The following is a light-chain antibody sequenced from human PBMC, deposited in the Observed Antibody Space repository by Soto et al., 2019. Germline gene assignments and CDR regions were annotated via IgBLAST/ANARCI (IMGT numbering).Light chain of an antibody. Sequence: QSALTQPASVSGSPGQSITISCTGTSRDVGNYNFVSWYQHHAGTAPKHIIYQVTNRPSGVSDRFPGSKSGYTVSLTISGLQAEDEADYYCTSYTAFSTDILFGGGTKVTVL. J-gene: IGLJ2*01. CDR2: QVT. CDR1: SRDVGNYNF. CDR3: TSYTAFSTDIL. V-gene: IGLV2-14*01.